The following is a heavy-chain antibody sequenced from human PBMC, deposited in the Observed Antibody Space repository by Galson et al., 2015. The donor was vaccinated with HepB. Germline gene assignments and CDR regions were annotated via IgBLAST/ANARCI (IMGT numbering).Heavy chain of an antibody. CDR3: VRDERRMWNK. CDR1: GFTFPNYW. J-gene: IGHJ4*01. V-gene: IGHV3-7*03. CDR2: IKQDGSRT. D-gene: IGHD1/OR15-1a*01. Sequence: SLRLSCAASGFTFPNYWMSWIRQAPGKGLEWVASIKQDGSRTNYVDSVKGRFIVSRDNSKSSVYLRMDRLRVDDTAVYYCVRDERRMWNKWGNGTLVIVSS.